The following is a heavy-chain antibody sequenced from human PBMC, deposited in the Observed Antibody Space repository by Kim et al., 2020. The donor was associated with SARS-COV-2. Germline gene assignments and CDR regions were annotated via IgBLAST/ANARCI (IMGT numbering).Heavy chain of an antibody. D-gene: IGHD3-10*02. J-gene: IGHJ6*02. CDR1: GGSFSGYY. V-gene: IGHV4-34*01. Sequence: SETLSLTCAVYGGSFSGYYWSWIRQPPGKGLEWIGEINHSGSTNYNPSLKSRVTISVDTSKNQFSLKLSSVTAADTAVYYCARFGNGRGFYYYYYYGMDVWGQGTTVTVSS. CDR2: INHSGST. CDR3: ARFGNGRGFYYYYYYGMDV.